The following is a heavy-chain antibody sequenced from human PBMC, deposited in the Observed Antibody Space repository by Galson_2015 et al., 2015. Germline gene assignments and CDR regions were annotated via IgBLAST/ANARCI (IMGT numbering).Heavy chain of an antibody. CDR2: ISGGGDTV. D-gene: IGHD3-10*01. CDR3: ARDYYGSGSYARFDP. J-gene: IGHJ5*02. V-gene: IGHV3-11*01. Sequence: SMRLSCAASGFTFGDYYMCWLRQAPGKGLEWISYISGGGDTVHYADSVKGRFTISRYNAKKSMSLQMSSLTAEDTAVYYCARDYYGSGSYARFDPWGQGTLVAVSS. CDR1: GFTFGDYY.